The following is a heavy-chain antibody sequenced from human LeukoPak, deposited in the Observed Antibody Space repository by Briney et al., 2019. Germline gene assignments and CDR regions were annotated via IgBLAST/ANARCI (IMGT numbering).Heavy chain of an antibody. V-gene: IGHV4-59*01. CDR3: ATGGWYLDR. D-gene: IGHD6-19*01. CDR1: GGSISSYD. Sequence: SETLSLTCTVSGGSISSYDWSWIRQPPGRGLEWIAYISHSGNTNYNPSLKSRVTISADTSKNQFSLKLSSVTAADTAVYYCATGGWYLDRWGQGTPVTVSS. J-gene: IGHJ4*02. CDR2: ISHSGNT.